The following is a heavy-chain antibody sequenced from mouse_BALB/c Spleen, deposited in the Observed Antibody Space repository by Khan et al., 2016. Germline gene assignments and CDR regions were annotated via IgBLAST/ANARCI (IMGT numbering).Heavy chain of an antibody. CDR3: AREPFAMDY. CDR2: INTYTGEP. CDR1: GYTFTNYG. J-gene: IGHJ4*01. V-gene: IGHV9-3-1*01. Sequence: QIQLVQSGPELKKPGETVKISCKASGYTFTNYGMNWVKQAPGKGLKWMGWINTYTGEPTYADDFKGRFTFSLETSASTAYLQINNVKNEDTATYFCAREPFAMDYWGQGTSVTVSS.